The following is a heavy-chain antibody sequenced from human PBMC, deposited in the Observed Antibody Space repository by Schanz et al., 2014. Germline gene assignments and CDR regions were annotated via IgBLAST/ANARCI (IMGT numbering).Heavy chain of an antibody. CDR2: ISSSSSYI. J-gene: IGHJ6*02. CDR1: GFTFSSYS. D-gene: IGHD6-13*01. V-gene: IGHV3-21*01. Sequence: EVQLVESGGGLVKPGGSLRLSCAASGFTFSSYSMNWVRQAPGKGLEWVSSISSSSSYIYYADSVKGRFTISRDNAKNSLYLQMNSLRAEDTAVYYCAREEGWGIAAAGRKHYYDGMDVWGQGTTXTVSS. CDR3: AREEGWGIAAAGRKHYYDGMDV.